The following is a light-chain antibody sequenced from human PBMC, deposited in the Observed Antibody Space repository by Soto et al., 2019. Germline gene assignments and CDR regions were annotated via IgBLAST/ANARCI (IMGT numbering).Light chain of an antibody. V-gene: IGKV3-11*01. J-gene: IGKJ4*01. Sequence: EVVLTQSPGTLSLSPGERATLSCRASQSVGIHLAWYQQKPGRAPRLLIYEASNRATGIPARYSGSGFGTDFILTSSSLEHEDVADYYCQQRYNWPPLTFGGGTRVEI. CDR1: QSVGIH. CDR2: EAS. CDR3: QQRYNWPPLT.